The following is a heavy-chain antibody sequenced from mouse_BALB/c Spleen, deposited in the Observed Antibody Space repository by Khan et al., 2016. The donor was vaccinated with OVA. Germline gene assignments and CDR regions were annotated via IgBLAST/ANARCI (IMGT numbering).Heavy chain of an antibody. D-gene: IGHD2-12*01. CDR2: INPSNGYT. CDR1: GYTFTSYT. V-gene: IGHV1-4*01. Sequence: QVQLKQSGAELARPGASVKMSCKASGYTFTSYTIHWIKLRPGQGLEWIGYINPSNGYTNYNQKFRDKATLTADKSSTTAYMQLSSLTSDNAAVDNYERDGPYHWNDGWLAYWGQGTLVTVSA. CDR3: ERDGPYHWNDGWLAY. J-gene: IGHJ3*01.